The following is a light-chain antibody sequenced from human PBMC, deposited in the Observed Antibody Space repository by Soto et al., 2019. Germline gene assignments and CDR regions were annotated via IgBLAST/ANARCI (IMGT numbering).Light chain of an antibody. J-gene: IGKJ4*01. CDR3: QQRSNWPLT. Sequence: EIGLTQSPATLSLSPGERATLSCRASQSVSSYLAWYQQKPGQAPRLLIYDASNRATGIPARFSGSGSGTAFTLTISRLEPEDFAVYYCQQRSNWPLTFGGGTQVEIK. V-gene: IGKV3-11*01. CDR1: QSVSSY. CDR2: DAS.